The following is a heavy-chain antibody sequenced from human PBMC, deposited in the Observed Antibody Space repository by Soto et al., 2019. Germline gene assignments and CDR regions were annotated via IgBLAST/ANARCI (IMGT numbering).Heavy chain of an antibody. J-gene: IGHJ5*02. D-gene: IGHD6-19*01. V-gene: IGHV3-33*01. CDR2: IWYDGSNK. CDR1: GFTFSSYG. Sequence: QVQLVESGGGVVQPGRSLRLSCAASGFTFSSYGMHWVRQAPGKGLEWVAVIWYDGSNKYYADSVKGRFTISRDNSKNPLYLHMNSLRAEDKAVYYCARSGEWLRLGWFDPWGQGTLVTVSS. CDR3: ARSGEWLRLGWFDP.